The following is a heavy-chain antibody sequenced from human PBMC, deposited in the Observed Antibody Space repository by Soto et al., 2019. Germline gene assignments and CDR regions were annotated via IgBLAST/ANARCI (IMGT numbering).Heavy chain of an antibody. CDR2: ISYDGSNK. CDR3: ARNDYADYQRGGIIDY. D-gene: IGHD4-17*01. V-gene: IGHV3-30-3*01. J-gene: IGHJ4*02. CDR1: GFTFSSYS. Sequence: QVQLVESGGGVVQPGRSLRLSCAASGFTFSSYSMHWVRQAPGKGLEWVAVISYDGSNKYYGDSVKGRCTISRDNSKNTVYMQMNSLRAEDTAVDYCARNDYADYQRGGIIDYWGQGTLITVSS.